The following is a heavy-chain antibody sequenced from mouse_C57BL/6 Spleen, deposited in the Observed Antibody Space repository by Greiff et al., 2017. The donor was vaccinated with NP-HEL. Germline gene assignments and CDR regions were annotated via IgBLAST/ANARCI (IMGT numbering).Heavy chain of an antibody. J-gene: IGHJ3*01. V-gene: IGHV2-9-1*01. D-gene: IGHD2-4*01. CDR3: ARTYDYDLAWFAY. CDR1: GFSLTSYA. Sequence: VMLVESGPGLVAPSQSLSITCTVSGFSLTSYAISWVRQPPGKGLEWLGVIWTGGGTNYNSALKSRLSISKDNPKSQVFLKMNSLQTDDTARYYCARTYDYDLAWFAYWGQGTLVTVSA. CDR2: IWTGGGT.